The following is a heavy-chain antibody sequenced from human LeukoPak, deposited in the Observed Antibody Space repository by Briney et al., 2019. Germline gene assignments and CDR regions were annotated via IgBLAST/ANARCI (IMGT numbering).Heavy chain of an antibody. J-gene: IGHJ6*03. CDR3: ARATVIGNAPVPGYMDV. CDR2: IGTIGGT. Sequence: NPGGSLRLSCAASGFTFSTYDMHWVRQVSGKGLEWVSSIGTIGGTFYPGSVKGRFTISRENAKNSLYLQMNGLRAGDTAVYYCARATVIGNAPVPGYMDVWGKGTTVTVSS. CDR1: GFTFSTYD. V-gene: IGHV3-13*01. D-gene: IGHD2-21*01.